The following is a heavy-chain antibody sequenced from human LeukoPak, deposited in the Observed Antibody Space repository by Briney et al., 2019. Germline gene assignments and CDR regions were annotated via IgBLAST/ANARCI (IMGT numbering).Heavy chain of an antibody. J-gene: IGHJ3*02. D-gene: IGHD6-19*01. V-gene: IGHV1-18*01. CDR1: GYTFTSYG. CDR2: ISAYNGNT. CDR3: ARVAASSGWYGPPSFDI. Sequence: ASVKVSCKASGYTFTSYGISWVRQAPGQGLERMGWISAYNGNTNYAQKLQGRVTMTTDTSTSTAYMELRSLRSDDTAVYYCARVAASSGWYGPPSFDIWGQGTMVTVSS.